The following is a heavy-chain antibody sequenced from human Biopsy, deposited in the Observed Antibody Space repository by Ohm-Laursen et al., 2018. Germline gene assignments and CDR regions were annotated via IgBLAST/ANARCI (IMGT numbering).Heavy chain of an antibody. J-gene: IGHJ5*02. CDR3: ARSDFFDCNGYFWFDP. CDR1: GGSISSGGSY. Sequence: TLSLTCTVSGGSISSGGSYWSWIRQRPGKGLEWIGYIFNSANTYYNPSLKNLITISGDTSKNQFSLKLNSVTSADTAVYYCARSDFFDCNGYFWFDPWGQGTLVTVSS. V-gene: IGHV4-31*01. CDR2: IFNSANT. D-gene: IGHD3-22*01.